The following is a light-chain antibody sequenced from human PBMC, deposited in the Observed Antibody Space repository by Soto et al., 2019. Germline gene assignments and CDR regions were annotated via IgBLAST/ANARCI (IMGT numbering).Light chain of an antibody. J-gene: IGKJ5*01. Sequence: EIVLTQSPATLSLSPGERATLSCRASQSVSSYLAWYQQKPGQAPRLLIYDASNRATGIPARVSGSGSGADFTRTISSLEPEDFAVYDCQQRSNWPTFGQGTRLEIK. CDR2: DAS. CDR3: QQRSNWPT. V-gene: IGKV3-11*01. CDR1: QSVSSY.